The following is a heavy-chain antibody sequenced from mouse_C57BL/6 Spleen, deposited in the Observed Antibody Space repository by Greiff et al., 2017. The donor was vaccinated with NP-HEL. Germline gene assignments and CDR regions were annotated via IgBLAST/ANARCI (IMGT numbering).Heavy chain of an antibody. CDR2: IDPSDSET. CDR1: GYTFTSYW. D-gene: IGHD2-13*01. J-gene: IGHJ3*01. CDR3: ARSTTLYPFAY. V-gene: IGHV1-52*01. Sequence: QVQLQQPGAELVRPGSSVKLSCKASGYTFTSYWMHWVKQRPIQGLEWIGNIDPSDSETHYNQKFKDKATLTVDKSSSTAYMQLSSLTSEDSAVYYCARSTTLYPFAYWGQGTLVTVSA.